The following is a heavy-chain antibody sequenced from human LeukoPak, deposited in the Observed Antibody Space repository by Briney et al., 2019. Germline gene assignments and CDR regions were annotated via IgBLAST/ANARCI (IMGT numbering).Heavy chain of an antibody. D-gene: IGHD4-11*01. CDR3: ASVTVTTWAPDGHMDV. CDR1: GGTFRSYA. J-gene: IGHJ6*03. V-gene: IGHV1-69*05. Sequence: SVKVSCKASGGTFRSYAISWLRQATGQGLEWMGRIIPIFGTTNYAQKFQGRVTITTDESTSTAYMELSSLRSEDTAVYYCASVTVTTWAPDGHMDVWGKGTTVTVPS. CDR2: IIPIFGTT.